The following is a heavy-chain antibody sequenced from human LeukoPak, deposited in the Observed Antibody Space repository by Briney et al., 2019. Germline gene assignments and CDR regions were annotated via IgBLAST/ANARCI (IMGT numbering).Heavy chain of an antibody. D-gene: IGHD3-10*01. V-gene: IGHV1-2*02. CDR2: INPNSGGT. Sequence: ASVKVSCKASGYTFTGYYMHWVRQASGQGLEWMGWINPNSGGTNYAQKFQGRVTMTRDTSISTAYMELSRLRSDDTAVYYCANLATMVRPKNWFDPWGQGTLVTVSS. CDR1: GYTFTGYY. J-gene: IGHJ5*02. CDR3: ANLATMVRPKNWFDP.